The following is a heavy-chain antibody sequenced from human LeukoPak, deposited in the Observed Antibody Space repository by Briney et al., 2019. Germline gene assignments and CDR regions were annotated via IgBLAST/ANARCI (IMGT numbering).Heavy chain of an antibody. CDR2: IWYDGSNK. CDR1: GFTFSSYG. J-gene: IGHJ4*02. Sequence: GVSLRLSCAASGFTFSSYGMLWLRQAPGKGLEWVAVIWYDGSNKYYADSVKGRFTISRDNSKNTLYLQMYSLRAEDTAVYYCARVRGDDKYSSGWYLDYWGQGTLVTVSS. D-gene: IGHD6-19*01. CDR3: ARVRGDDKYSSGWYLDY. V-gene: IGHV3-33*01.